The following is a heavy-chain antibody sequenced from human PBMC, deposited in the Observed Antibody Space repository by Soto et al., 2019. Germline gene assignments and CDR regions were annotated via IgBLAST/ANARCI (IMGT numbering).Heavy chain of an antibody. CDR2: IIPIFGTA. V-gene: IGHV1-69*01. Sequence: QVQLVQSGAEVKKPGSSVKVSCNASGGTFSSYAISWVRQAPGQGLEWMGGIIPIFGTANYAQKFQGRVTITAYESTSTAYMELSSLRSEDTAVYYCARDNDSSGYPLYFDYWGQGTLVTVSS. CDR3: ARDNDSSGYPLYFDY. J-gene: IGHJ4*02. CDR1: GGTFSSYA. D-gene: IGHD3-22*01.